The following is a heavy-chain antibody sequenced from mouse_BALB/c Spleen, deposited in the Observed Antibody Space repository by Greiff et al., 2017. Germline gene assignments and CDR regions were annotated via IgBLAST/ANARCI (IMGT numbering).Heavy chain of an antibody. Sequence: VQLQQSGPGLVQPSQSLSITCTVSGFSLTSYGVHWVRQSPGKGLEWLGVIWSGGSTDYNAAFISRLSISKDNSKSQVFFKMNSLQANDTAIYYCARRITTVVARAMDYWGQGTSVTVSS. CDR3: ARRITTVVARAMDY. CDR1: GFSLTSYG. D-gene: IGHD1-1*01. V-gene: IGHV2-2*02. J-gene: IGHJ4*01. CDR2: IWSGGST.